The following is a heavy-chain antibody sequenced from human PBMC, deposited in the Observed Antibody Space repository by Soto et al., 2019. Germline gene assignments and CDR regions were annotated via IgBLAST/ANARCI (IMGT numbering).Heavy chain of an antibody. CDR1: GGSVSSSPYY. J-gene: IGHJ4*02. V-gene: IGHV4-39*01. CDR2: ISYSGNT. Sequence: PSETLSLTCTVSGGSVSSSPYYWGWIRQPPGKGLEWITIISYSGNTYYNPSLQSRVTISVDTSKDQFSLKLSSVTAADTAVYYCARRDYPYYFDYWGQGTLVTVSS. CDR3: ARRDYPYYFDY. D-gene: IGHD4-17*01.